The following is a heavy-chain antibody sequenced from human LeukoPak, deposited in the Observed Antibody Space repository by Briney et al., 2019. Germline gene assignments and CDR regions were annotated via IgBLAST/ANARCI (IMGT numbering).Heavy chain of an antibody. Sequence: PSETLSLTCTVSGGSVSSNRFYWGWIRQPPGKGLDWIASMYYSGGTYYNPSLKSRVTISADTYKNQVSLKLSSVTAADTAVYYCARDPDYYDDSGYTWGQGTLVTVSS. CDR1: GGSVSSNRFY. V-gene: IGHV4-39*07. CDR2: MYYSGGT. CDR3: ARDPDYYDDSGYT. D-gene: IGHD3-22*01. J-gene: IGHJ5*02.